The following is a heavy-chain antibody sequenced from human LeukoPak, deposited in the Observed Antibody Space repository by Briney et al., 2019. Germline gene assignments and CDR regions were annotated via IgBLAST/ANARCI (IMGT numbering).Heavy chain of an antibody. V-gene: IGHV3-11*01. J-gene: IGHJ4*02. Sequence: GGSLRLSCAASGFTFSDYYMSWIRQAPGKGLEWVSYISSSGSTIYYADSVKGRFTISRDNAKNSLYLQMNSLRAEDTAVYYCARAGYYDILTGYWDFVGFDYWGQGTLVTVSS. CDR1: GFTFSDYY. CDR2: ISSSGSTI. D-gene: IGHD3-9*01. CDR3: ARAGYYDILTGYWDFVGFDY.